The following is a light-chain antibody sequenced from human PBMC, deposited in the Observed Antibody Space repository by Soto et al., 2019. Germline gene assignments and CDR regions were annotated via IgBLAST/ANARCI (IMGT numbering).Light chain of an antibody. Sequence: EIVLTQSPGILSLSPGERASLSCGASQSISSSFLAWYQQKPGQAPRLLMYGASSRATGIPDRFSGTGSETDFTLTISRLEPEDFAVYYCQQYGSSPITFGQGTRLEIK. CDR2: GAS. CDR1: QSISSSF. CDR3: QQYGSSPIT. J-gene: IGKJ5*01. V-gene: IGKV3-20*01.